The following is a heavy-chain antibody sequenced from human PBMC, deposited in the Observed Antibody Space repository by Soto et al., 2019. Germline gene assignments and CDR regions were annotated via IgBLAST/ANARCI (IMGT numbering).Heavy chain of an antibody. CDR2: ISGSGGST. CDR3: AKDIVSWRYQLLFDY. J-gene: IGHJ4*02. CDR1: GFTFSSYA. Sequence: GGSLRLSCAASGFTFSSYAMSWVRQAPGKGLEWVSAISGSGGSTYYADSVKGRFTISRDNSKNTLYLQMNSLRAEDTAVYYCAKDIVSWRYQLLFDYWGQGTLVTVSS. D-gene: IGHD2-2*01. V-gene: IGHV3-23*01.